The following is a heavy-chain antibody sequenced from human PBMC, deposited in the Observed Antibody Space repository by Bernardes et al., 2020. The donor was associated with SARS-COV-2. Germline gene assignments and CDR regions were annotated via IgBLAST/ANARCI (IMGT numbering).Heavy chain of an antibody. J-gene: IGHJ3*02. CDR1: GYTLSDYY. V-gene: IGHV1-2*02. Sequence: ASVTVSCKASGYTLSDYYMHWVRQAPGQGREWMGWINPHSGGTNYSKKFQGRVTGTRATSISTAYMGLSRLTSDDTAVYYCARDLDRLYSGSRTDAFDIWGQGTMVTVSS. D-gene: IGHD1-26*01. CDR3: ARDLDRLYSGSRTDAFDI. CDR2: INPHSGGT.